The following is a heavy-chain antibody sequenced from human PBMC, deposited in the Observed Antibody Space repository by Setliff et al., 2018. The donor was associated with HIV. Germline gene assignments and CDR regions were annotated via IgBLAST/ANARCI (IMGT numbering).Heavy chain of an antibody. Sequence: SETLSLTCTVSGVSISSGGYYWSWIRQHPGKGLEWIGYIYYSESTYYNPSLRSRLTMSMDTSKNQFSLKLSSVTAADTAVYYCARAPMVPRSEAFDIWGQGTMVTVSS. CDR1: GVSISSGGYY. J-gene: IGHJ3*02. V-gene: IGHV4-31*03. CDR2: IYYSEST. D-gene: IGHD3-10*01. CDR3: ARAPMVPRSEAFDI.